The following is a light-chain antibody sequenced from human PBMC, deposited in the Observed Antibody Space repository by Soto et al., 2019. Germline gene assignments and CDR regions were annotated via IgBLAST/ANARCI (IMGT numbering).Light chain of an antibody. Sequence: EIVLTQSPGTLSLSPGERATLSCRASPSVSSSYLACYQQKPGQAPRLLIYGASSRATGIPDRFSGSGSGTDFTLTISRLEPEDFAVYYCQQYGSSYTFGQGTKLEIK. V-gene: IGKV3-20*01. J-gene: IGKJ2*01. CDR3: QQYGSSYT. CDR1: PSVSSSY. CDR2: GAS.